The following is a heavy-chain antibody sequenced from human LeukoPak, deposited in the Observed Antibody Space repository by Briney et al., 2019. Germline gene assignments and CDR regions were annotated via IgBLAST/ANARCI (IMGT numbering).Heavy chain of an antibody. CDR2: TSYDGTRQ. CDR3: AKDLAGGGSYHLFDY. Sequence: GRSLRLSCAASGFSFGNHAMHWVRQAPGKGLEWLAVTSYDGTRQYYADFVRGRFTISRDNSKNTLYLQMNSLRAEDTAVYYCAKDLAGGGSYHLFDYWGQGTLVTVSS. J-gene: IGHJ4*02. D-gene: IGHD1-26*01. CDR1: GFSFGNHA. V-gene: IGHV3-30*04.